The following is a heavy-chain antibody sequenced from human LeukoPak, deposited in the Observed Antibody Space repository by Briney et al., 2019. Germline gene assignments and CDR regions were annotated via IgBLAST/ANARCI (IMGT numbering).Heavy chain of an antibody. CDR3: ARGSVMILWFGESPAHFDY. CDR2: IYYSGST. D-gene: IGHD3-10*01. V-gene: IGHV4-31*03. J-gene: IGHJ4*02. CDR1: GGSISSGGYY. Sequence: SQTLSLTCTVSGGSISSGGYYWSWIRQHPGKGLEWIGYIYYSGSTYYNPSLKSRVTISVDTSKNQFSLKLSSVTAADTAVYYCARGSVMILWFGESPAHFDYWGQGTLVTVSS.